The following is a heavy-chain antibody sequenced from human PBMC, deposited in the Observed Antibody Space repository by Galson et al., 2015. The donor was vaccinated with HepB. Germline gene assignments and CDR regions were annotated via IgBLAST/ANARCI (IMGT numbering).Heavy chain of an antibody. CDR2: ISDDGDYK. CDR1: GFTFSSYA. CDR3: AKGRRGYCYYMDV. Sequence: SLRLSCAASGFTFSSYAMHWVRQGPGKGLEWVTFISDDGDYKTYADSVKGRFTISRDNSKNTLYLQMNSLRAEDTAVYYCAKGRRGYCYYMDVWGKGTTVTVSS. V-gene: IGHV3-30*04. J-gene: IGHJ6*03.